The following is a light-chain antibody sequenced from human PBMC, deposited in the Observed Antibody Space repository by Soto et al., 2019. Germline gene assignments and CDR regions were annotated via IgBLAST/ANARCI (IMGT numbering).Light chain of an antibody. V-gene: IGLV2-14*01. Sequence: QSVLTQPASVSGSPGQSITISCTGTSSDVGGYNYVSWYQQHPGKAPKLMIYDVSNRPSGVSNRFSGSKSGNTASLTISGLQAEDEADYYCSSYTSSSTSGFGTGTQLTVL. CDR3: SSYTSSSTSG. CDR1: SSDVGGYNY. J-gene: IGLJ1*01. CDR2: DVS.